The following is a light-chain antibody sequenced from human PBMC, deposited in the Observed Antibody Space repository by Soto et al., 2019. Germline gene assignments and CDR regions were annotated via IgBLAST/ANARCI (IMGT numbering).Light chain of an antibody. V-gene: IGKV1-39*01. J-gene: IGKJ4*01. CDR1: QGISHY. CDR2: GVS. CDR3: QQSYDAQFT. Sequence: DIQLTQSPSSLSASVGDEVTITCRASQGISHYLTWYQQKPGRAPTLLIYGVSTLQSGVPPRFSGGGSATEFTLTIGNLQLEDFATYYCQQSYDAQFTFGGGTRVEIK.